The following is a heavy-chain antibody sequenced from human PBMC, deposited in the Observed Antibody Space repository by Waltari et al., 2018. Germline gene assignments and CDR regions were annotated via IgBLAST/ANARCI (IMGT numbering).Heavy chain of an antibody. CDR1: GGSFSGYY. Sequence: QVQLQQWGAGLLKPSETLSLTCAVYGGSFSGYYWSWIRQPPGKGLEWIGEINHSGSTNYNPSLKSGVTISVDTSKNQFSLKVGSVTAADTAVYYCARGRSSGWYRWFDPWGQGTLVTVSS. CDR3: ARGRSSGWYRWFDP. CDR2: INHSGST. D-gene: IGHD6-19*01. V-gene: IGHV4-34*01. J-gene: IGHJ5*02.